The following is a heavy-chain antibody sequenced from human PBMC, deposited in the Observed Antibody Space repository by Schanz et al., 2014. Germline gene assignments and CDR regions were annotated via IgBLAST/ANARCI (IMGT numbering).Heavy chain of an antibody. J-gene: IGHJ5*02. CDR3: ARDLEGYDGGGGGFDP. D-gene: IGHD2-21*01. Sequence: ADLVESGGGLIQRGESLRLSCVASGFTFSSYGMHWVRQAPGKGLEWVAVISYDGRNKYYADSVKGRFTISRDNSKNTLYLQMNSLRAEDTAVYYCARDLEGYDGGGGGFDPWGQGTLVTVSS. V-gene: IGHV3-30*19. CDR1: GFTFSSYG. CDR2: ISYDGRNK.